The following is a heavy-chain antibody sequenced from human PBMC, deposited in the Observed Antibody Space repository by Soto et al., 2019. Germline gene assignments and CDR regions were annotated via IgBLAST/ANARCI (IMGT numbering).Heavy chain of an antibody. CDR3: AKGIGSGWYDWFDP. CDR1: GFTFTNYA. CDR2: IDGSGGDT. Sequence: EVQLLESGGGLVQPGGSLRLSCVVSGFTFTNYAMTWVRQALGKGLEWVSAIDGSGGDTFYADSVKGRFTMSRDNSKNTLYLQMNSLSAEDTAVYHCAKGIGSGWYDWFDPWGQGTLVTVSS. J-gene: IGHJ5*02. V-gene: IGHV3-23*01. D-gene: IGHD6-19*01.